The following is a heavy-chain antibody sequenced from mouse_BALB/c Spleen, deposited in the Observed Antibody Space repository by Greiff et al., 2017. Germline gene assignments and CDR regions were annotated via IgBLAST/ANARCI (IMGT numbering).Heavy chain of an antibody. CDR2: ISSGSSTI. V-gene: IGHV5-17*02. Sequence: EVHLVESGGGLVQPGGSRKLSCAASGFTFSSFGMHWVRQAPEKGLEWVAYISSGSSTIYYADTVKGRFTISRDNPKNTLFLQMTSLRSEDTAMYYCARGQYGNYGGYYYAMDYWGQGTSVTVSS. CDR1: GFTFSSFG. CDR3: ARGQYGNYGGYYYAMDY. D-gene: IGHD2-10*02. J-gene: IGHJ4*01.